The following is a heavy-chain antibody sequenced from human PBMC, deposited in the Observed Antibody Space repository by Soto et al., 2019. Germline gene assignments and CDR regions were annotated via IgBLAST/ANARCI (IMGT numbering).Heavy chain of an antibody. CDR1: GFTFSSYW. CDR2: IKQDGSEK. CDR3: AIEELEAAGPLGYYYYYYMDV. J-gene: IGHJ6*03. Sequence: EVQLVESGGGLVQPGGSLRLSCAASGFTFSSYWMSWVRQAPGKGLEWVANIKQDGSEKYYVDSVKGRFTISRDNAKNSLYMQMNSLRAEDTAVYYCAIEELEAAGPLGYYYYYYMDVWGKGTTVTVSS. D-gene: IGHD6-13*01. V-gene: IGHV3-7*01.